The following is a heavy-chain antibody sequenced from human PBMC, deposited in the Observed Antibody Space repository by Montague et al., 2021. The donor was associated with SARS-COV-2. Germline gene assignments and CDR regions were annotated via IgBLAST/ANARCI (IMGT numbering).Heavy chain of an antibody. D-gene: IGHD3-3*01. V-gene: IGHV4-59*01. CDR3: ARGGTGNYEILDY. CDR2: IYDSGGA. CDR1: GGSMRRYY. Sequence: SETLSLTCTISGGSMRRYYWTWIRQLPGKELEWIGSIYDSGGARYNPFLKSRVSISVDASKNQFSLRVTSVTAADTAVYFCARGGTGNYEILDYWGQGILVTVSS. J-gene: IGHJ4*02.